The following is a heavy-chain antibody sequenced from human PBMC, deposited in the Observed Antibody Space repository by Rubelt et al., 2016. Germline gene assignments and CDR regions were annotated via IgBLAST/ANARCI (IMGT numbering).Heavy chain of an antibody. CDR1: GGSISSSSYY. CDR3: ARGSTIFGVPLFYGMDV. Sequence: QLQLQESGPGLVKPSETLSLTCTVSGGSISSSSYYWGWIRQPPGKGLEWIGSIYYSGSTYYNPSLKSRVTISVDTSKNQFSLKLSSVTAADTAVYYCARGSTIFGVPLFYGMDVWGQGTTVTVSS. D-gene: IGHD3-3*01. V-gene: IGHV4-39*01. CDR2: IYYSGST. J-gene: IGHJ6*02.